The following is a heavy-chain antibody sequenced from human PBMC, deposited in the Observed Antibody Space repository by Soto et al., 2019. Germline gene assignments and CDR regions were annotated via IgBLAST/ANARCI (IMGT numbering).Heavy chain of an antibody. V-gene: IGHV3-23*01. CDR3: ARVKIKPQRYCSSTSCRSQSRLIYYFDY. D-gene: IGHD2-2*01. CDR1: GFTFSSYA. J-gene: IGHJ4*02. CDR2: ISGSGGST. Sequence: PGGSLRLSCAASGFTFSSYAMSWVRQAPGKGLEWVSAISGSGGSTYYADSVKGRFTISRDNSKNTLYLQMNSLRAADTAVYYCARVKIKPQRYCSSTSCRSQSRLIYYFDYWGQGTLVTVSS.